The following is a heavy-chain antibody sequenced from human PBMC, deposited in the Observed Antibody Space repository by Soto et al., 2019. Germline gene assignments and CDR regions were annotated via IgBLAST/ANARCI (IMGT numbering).Heavy chain of an antibody. Sequence: SETLSLTCTVSGGSISSSSYYWGWIRQPPGKGLEWIGSIYYSGSTYYNPSLKSRVTISVDTSKNQFSLKLSSVTAADTAVYYCARGGPSSSGGYYMDVWGKGTTVTVSS. J-gene: IGHJ6*03. CDR2: IYYSGST. D-gene: IGHD6-13*01. V-gene: IGHV4-39*01. CDR3: ARGGPSSSGGYYMDV. CDR1: GGSISSSSYY.